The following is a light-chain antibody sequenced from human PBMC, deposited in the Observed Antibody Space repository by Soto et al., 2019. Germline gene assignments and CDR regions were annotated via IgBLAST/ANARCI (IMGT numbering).Light chain of an antibody. CDR3: QQANFFPIT. V-gene: IGKV1D-12*01. Sequence: DIRMTQSPSSVSACVGDIFTIRCRASQGIRSNLAWYQQKPGKAPKLLIYPASSLQSGVPSRLSGSGSGTDFTLTISRLQPEDFATYYCQQANFFPITFGQGTRLEIK. CDR1: QGIRSN. CDR2: PAS. J-gene: IGKJ5*01.